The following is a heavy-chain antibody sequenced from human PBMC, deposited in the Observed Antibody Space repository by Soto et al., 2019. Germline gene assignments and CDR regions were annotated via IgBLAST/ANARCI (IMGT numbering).Heavy chain of an antibody. J-gene: IGHJ5*02. CDR3: ARLVGPTSSDNWFDP. D-gene: IGHD1-26*01. CDR2: VSGYNGHT. CDR1: GYTFFNYG. V-gene: IGHV1-18*01. Sequence: QVKLVQSGAEVRKPGASVKVSCKASGYTFFNYGITWVRQAPGQGLEWMGWVSGYNGHTNYAQKFEGRVTMTRDISMTPAYMELRNLRSDDTAVYYCARLVGPTSSDNWFDPWGQGTLVTVSS.